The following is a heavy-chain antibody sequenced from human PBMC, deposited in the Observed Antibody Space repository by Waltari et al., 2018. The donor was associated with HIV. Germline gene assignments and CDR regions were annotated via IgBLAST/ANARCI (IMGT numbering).Heavy chain of an antibody. V-gene: IGHV3-49*05. CDR2: IRGKPYGGTT. CDR1: GFIFGDYA. Sequence: EVELLASGGGLVKPGQSLSLSCRASGFIFGDYAISWFRQTPGKALEWVGFIRGKPYGGTTEYAASVQDRFIISRDDSKNIAFLHMNGLKTEDTATYYCARGGHITMMVVIVKPPPFDFWGQGTPVTVSS. J-gene: IGHJ4*02. D-gene: IGHD3-22*01. CDR3: ARGGHITMMVVIVKPPPFDF.